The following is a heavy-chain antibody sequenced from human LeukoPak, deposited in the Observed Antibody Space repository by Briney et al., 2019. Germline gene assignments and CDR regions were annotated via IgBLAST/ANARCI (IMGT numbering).Heavy chain of an antibody. V-gene: IGHV3-23*01. CDR3: AKRVAEESSSWYIDM. J-gene: IGHJ3*02. CDR1: GFTFGSYS. Sequence: PGGSLRLSCAASGFTFGSYSMSWVRQAPGKGLEWVSAISGGGGHTFYADSVKGRVTTSRDNSKNTLYLQMNNLRAEDTAVYYCAKRVAEESSSWYIDMWGQGTMVSVSS. CDR2: ISGGGGHT. D-gene: IGHD6-13*01.